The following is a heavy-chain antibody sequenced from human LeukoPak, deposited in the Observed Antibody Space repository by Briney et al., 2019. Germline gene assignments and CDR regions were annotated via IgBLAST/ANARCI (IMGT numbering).Heavy chain of an antibody. V-gene: IGHV1-69*06. Sequence: SVNVSCNASGRTFSSYAISWVRQAPGQGLDWMGGIIPIFGTANYAQKFQGRVTITEDKSTSTAYMELSSLRSEDTAVYYCAKGGAMIVGLPFDYWGQGTLVTVSS. D-gene: IGHD3-22*01. J-gene: IGHJ4*02. CDR1: GRTFSSYA. CDR2: IIPIFGTA. CDR3: AKGGAMIVGLPFDY.